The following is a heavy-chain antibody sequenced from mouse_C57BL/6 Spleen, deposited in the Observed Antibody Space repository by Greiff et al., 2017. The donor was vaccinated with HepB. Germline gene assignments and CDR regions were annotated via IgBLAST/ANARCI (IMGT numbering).Heavy chain of an antibody. J-gene: IGHJ3*01. CDR2: ISSGSSTI. D-gene: IGHD1-1*01. Sequence: EVQVVESGGGLVKPGGSLKLSCAASGFTFSDYGMHWVRQAPEKGLEWVAYISSGSSTIYYADTVKGRFTISRDNAKNTLFLQMTSLRSEDTAMYYCARADGSSLFAYWGQGTLVTVSA. CDR3: ARADGSSLFAY. CDR1: GFTFSDYG. V-gene: IGHV5-17*01.